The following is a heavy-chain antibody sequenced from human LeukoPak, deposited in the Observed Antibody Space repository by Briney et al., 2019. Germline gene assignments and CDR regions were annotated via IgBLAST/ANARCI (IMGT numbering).Heavy chain of an antibody. D-gene: IGHD1-26*01. V-gene: IGHV4-39*01. Sequence: SETLSLTCTVSGGSISSSSYYWGWIRQPPGKGLEWIGSIYYSGSTYYNPSLKSRVTISVDTSKNQFSLKLSSVTAADTAVYYRASPGATYFDYWGQGTLVTVSS. J-gene: IGHJ4*02. CDR2: IYYSGST. CDR1: GGSISSSSYY. CDR3: ASPGATYFDY.